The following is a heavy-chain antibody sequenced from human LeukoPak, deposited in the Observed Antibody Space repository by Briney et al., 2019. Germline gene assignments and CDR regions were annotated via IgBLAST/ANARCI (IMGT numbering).Heavy chain of an antibody. V-gene: IGHV4-59*01. CDR1: GGSISSYY. D-gene: IGHD3-22*01. CDR2: IYYSGST. CDR3: ARDQGNYYDSSGAPYYYYYGMDV. Sequence: SETLSLTCTVSGGSISSYYWSWIRQPPGKGLEWIGYIYYSGSTNYNPSLKSRVTISVDTSKNQFSLKLSSVTAADTAVYYCARDQGNYYDSSGAPYYYYYGMDVWGQGTTVTVSS. J-gene: IGHJ6*02.